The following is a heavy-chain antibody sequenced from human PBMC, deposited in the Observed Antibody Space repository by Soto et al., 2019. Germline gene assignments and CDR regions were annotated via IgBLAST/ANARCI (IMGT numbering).Heavy chain of an antibody. CDR2: IYPGDSDT. Sequence: PGESLKISCKGSGYSFIDYWIGWVRQVPGKGLEWMGVIYPGDSDTRYSPSFQGQVTISADKSINTAYLQWSSLKASDTAMYYCARHGYSSGWYDTVNWFDPWGQGTLVTVSS. J-gene: IGHJ5*02. CDR3: ARHGYSSGWYDTVNWFDP. V-gene: IGHV5-51*01. CDR1: GYSFIDYW. D-gene: IGHD6-19*01.